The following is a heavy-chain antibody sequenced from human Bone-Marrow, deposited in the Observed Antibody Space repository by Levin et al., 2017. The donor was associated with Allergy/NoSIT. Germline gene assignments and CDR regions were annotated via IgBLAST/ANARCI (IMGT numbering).Heavy chain of an antibody. J-gene: IGHJ4*02. CDR1: GFIFSNYW. CDR3: ASLGSVVTSNGALDY. CDR2: IKEDGSEG. D-gene: IGHD2-15*01. Sequence: PGESLKISCAASGFIFSNYWMTWVRQAPGKGLEWVANIKEDGSEGYYVDSVKGRFTVSRDKAENSLFLQMNSLRAEDTAVYYCASLGSVVTSNGALDYWGQGALVTVSS. V-gene: IGHV3-7*01.